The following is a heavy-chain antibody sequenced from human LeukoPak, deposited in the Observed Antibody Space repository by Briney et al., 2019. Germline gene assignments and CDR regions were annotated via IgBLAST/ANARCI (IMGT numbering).Heavy chain of an antibody. CDR3: GRGDKTFDP. Sequence: ASVKVSCKASGYTFTGYYIQWVQQAPGQGLEWMGCIKTNSGDTNYAQKFQGRLTMTRDTSINTAYMELSSLRSDDTAVYYCGRGDKTFDPWGQGTLVTVSS. V-gene: IGHV1-2*02. J-gene: IGHJ5*02. CDR1: GYTFTGYY. CDR2: IKTNSGDT.